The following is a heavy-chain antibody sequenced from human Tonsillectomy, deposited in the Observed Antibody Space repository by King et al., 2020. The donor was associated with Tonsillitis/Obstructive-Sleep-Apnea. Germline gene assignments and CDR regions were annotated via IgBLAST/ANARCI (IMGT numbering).Heavy chain of an antibody. D-gene: IGHD2-15*01. CDR2: INHSGST. J-gene: IGHJ3*02. CDR3: ARASYCSGGSCYQTPMVAFDI. V-gene: IGHV4-34*01. Sequence: VQLQQWGAGLLKPSETLSLTCAVYGGSFSGYYCSWIRQPPGKGLEWIGEINHSGSTNYNPSLKSGVTISLDTSKNQFSLKLSSVTAADTAVYYCARASYCSGGSCYQTPMVAFDIWGQGTMVTVSS. CDR1: GGSFSGYY.